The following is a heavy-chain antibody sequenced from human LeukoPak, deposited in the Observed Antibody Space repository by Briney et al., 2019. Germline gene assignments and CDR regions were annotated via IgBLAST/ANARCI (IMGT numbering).Heavy chain of an antibody. CDR1: GGTFSSYA. Sequence: SVKVSCKASGGTFSSYAISWGREAPGQGLEWMGGIIPIFGAANYAQKLQGRVTITADESTSTAYIGLSSLRSEGTAVYSCARAPFYCGGHCWRGGAQNYYYYYGMDVWGQGTTVTVSS. D-gene: IGHD2-21*02. CDR3: ARAPFYCGGHCWRGGAQNYYYYYGMDV. CDR2: IIPIFGAA. V-gene: IGHV1-69*13. J-gene: IGHJ6*02.